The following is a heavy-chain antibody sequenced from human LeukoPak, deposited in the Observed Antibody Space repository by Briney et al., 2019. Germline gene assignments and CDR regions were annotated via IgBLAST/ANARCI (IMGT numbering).Heavy chain of an antibody. J-gene: IGHJ4*02. V-gene: IGHV1-8*01. Sequence: VGPVKVSCKASGYTFTSYDINWVRQATGQGLEWMGWMNPNSGNTGYAQKFQGRVNMTRNTSISTAYMELSSLRSEDTAVYYCARGSPDYGGKGGDYWGQGTLVTVSS. CDR1: GYTFTSYD. CDR2: MNPNSGNT. CDR3: ARGSPDYGGKGGDY. D-gene: IGHD4-23*01.